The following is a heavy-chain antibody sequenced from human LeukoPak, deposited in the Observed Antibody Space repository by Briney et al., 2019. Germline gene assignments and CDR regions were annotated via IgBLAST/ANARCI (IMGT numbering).Heavy chain of an antibody. CDR3: ARVADSSGYALFDY. J-gene: IGHJ4*02. V-gene: IGHV1-69*05. D-gene: IGHD3-22*01. CDR2: IIPIFGTA. CDR1: GGTFSSYA. Sequence: ASVKVSCKASGGTFSSYAISWVRQAPGQGLEWMGGIIPIFGTANYAQKFQSRVTITTDESTSTAYMELSSLRSEDTAVYYCARVADSSGYALFDYWGQGTLVTVSS.